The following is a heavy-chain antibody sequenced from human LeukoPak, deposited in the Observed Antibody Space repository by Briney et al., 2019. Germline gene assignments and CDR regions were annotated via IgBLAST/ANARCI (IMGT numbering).Heavy chain of an antibody. Sequence: GGSLRLSCAASGFTFSDYYMSWIRQAPEKGLEWVSYISSSSSTIYYADSVKGRFTISRDNAKNSLYLQMNSLRAEDTAVYYCARDTGIAAAGTPFDYWGQGTLVTVSS. CDR2: ISSSSSTI. J-gene: IGHJ4*02. CDR1: GFTFSDYY. CDR3: ARDTGIAAAGTPFDY. D-gene: IGHD6-13*01. V-gene: IGHV3-11*04.